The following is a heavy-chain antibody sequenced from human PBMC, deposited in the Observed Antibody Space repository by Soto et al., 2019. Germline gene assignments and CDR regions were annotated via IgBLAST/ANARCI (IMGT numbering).Heavy chain of an antibody. J-gene: IGHJ4*02. V-gene: IGHV3-33*01. Sequence: QVQLVESGGGVVQPGRSLRLSCAASGFTFSTYAMHWVRQPPGKGLEWVEVIWYDGSNKYYADSVKGRFTISRDNSKNTLYLQMNSLRAEDTALYYCARGDAYYYGSGSYDYWGQGTLVTVSS. D-gene: IGHD3-10*01. CDR3: ARGDAYYYGSGSYDY. CDR2: IWYDGSNK. CDR1: GFTFSTYA.